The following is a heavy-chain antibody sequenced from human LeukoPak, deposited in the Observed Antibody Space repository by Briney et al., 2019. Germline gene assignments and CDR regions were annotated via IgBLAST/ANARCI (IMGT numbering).Heavy chain of an antibody. CDR2: ISNSGSTI. CDR1: GFTFSDYY. V-gene: IGHV3-11*01. D-gene: IGHD1-26*01. Sequence: GGSLRLSCAASGFTFSDYYMSWIRHAPGRGREGGSYISNSGSTIYYADSVRSRFFVSRDNAKNSLYLQMNSLRAEDTAVYYCARAPKFRLVGVPKGPFDPWGQGILVTVSS. J-gene: IGHJ5*02. CDR3: ARAPKFRLVGVPKGPFDP.